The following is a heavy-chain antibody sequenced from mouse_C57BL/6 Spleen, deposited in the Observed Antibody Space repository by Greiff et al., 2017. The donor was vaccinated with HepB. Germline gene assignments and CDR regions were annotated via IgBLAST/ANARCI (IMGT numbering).Heavy chain of an antibody. Sequence: DVKLVESGPGLVKPSQSLSLTCSVTGYSITSGYYWNWIRQFPGNKLEWMGYISYDGSNNYNPSLKNRISITRDTSKNQFFLKLNSVTTEDTATYYCARPGTFWYFDVWGTGTTVTVSS. D-gene: IGHD4-1*01. CDR1: GYSITSGYY. J-gene: IGHJ1*03. CDR2: ISYDGSN. V-gene: IGHV3-6*01. CDR3: ARPGTFWYFDV.